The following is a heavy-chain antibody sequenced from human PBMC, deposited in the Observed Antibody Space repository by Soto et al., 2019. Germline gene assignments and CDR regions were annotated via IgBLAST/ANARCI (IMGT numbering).Heavy chain of an antibody. CDR1: GFTFSNYW. D-gene: IGHD3-10*01. CDR3: ARVGLFDGNKPITLEF. J-gene: IGHJ4*02. Sequence: GGSLRLSCAASGFTFSNYWMSWVRQAPGRGLEWVANINQDATRQSYVDSVEGRFSISRDNAKNSIYLQMSNLRVDDTAVYYCARVGLFDGNKPITLEFWRQRTLVTVSS. CDR2: INQDATRQ. V-gene: IGHV3-7*03.